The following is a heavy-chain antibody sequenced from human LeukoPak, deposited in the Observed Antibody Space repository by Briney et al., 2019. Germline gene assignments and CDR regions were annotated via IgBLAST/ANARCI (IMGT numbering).Heavy chain of an antibody. D-gene: IGHD3-10*02. CDR2: ISSSSRNI. J-gene: IGHJ6*04. CDR3: AELGITMIGGV. V-gene: IGHV3-48*04. Sequence: GGSLRLSCAASGFTFSSYNMNWVRQAPGKGLEWVSYISSSSRNIYYADSVKGRFTISRDNAKNSLYLQMNSLRAEDTAVYYCAELGITMIGGVWGKGTTVIISA. CDR1: GFTFSSYN.